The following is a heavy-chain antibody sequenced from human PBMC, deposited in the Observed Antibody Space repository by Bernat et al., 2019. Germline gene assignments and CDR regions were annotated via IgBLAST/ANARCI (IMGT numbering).Heavy chain of an antibody. V-gene: IGHV7-4-1*01. CDR1: GYTFTSYA. D-gene: IGHD5/OR15-5a*01. J-gene: IGHJ4*02. Sequence: QVQLVQSGSELKKPGASVKVSCKASGYTFTSYAMNWVRQAPGQGLEWMGWINTNTGNPTYAQGFTGRFVFSLDTSVSTAYLQICSLKAEDTAVYYCARGSGFFNPDGLFYEGLLEGLGLWGQGTLVTVSS. CDR2: INTNTGNP. CDR3: ARGSGFFNPDGLFYEGLLEGLGL.